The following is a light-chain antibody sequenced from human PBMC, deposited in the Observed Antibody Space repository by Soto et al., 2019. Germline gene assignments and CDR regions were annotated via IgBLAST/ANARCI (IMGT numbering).Light chain of an antibody. CDR1: QSVSSY. J-gene: IGKJ4*01. CDR3: QQRSNWPLT. CDR2: DAS. V-gene: IGKV3-11*01. Sequence: EIVLTQSPATLSLSPGERATLSCRASQSVSSYLAWYQQNPGQAPRLLIYDASNRATGIPARFSGSGSGTDFTITSSSLEPEAFEVYYCQQRSNWPLTFGGGTKVEIK.